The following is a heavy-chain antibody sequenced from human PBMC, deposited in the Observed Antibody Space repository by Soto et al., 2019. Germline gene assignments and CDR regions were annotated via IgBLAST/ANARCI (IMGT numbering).Heavy chain of an antibody. CDR2: ISAYNGNT. J-gene: IGHJ3*02. Sequence: ASVKVSCTASGYTFTSYGISWVRQAPGQGLEWMGWISAYNGNTNYAQKLQGRVTMTTDTSTSTAYMELRSLRSDDTAVYYCARDPLAVAGYTTLGDAFDIWGQGIMVTVSS. CDR3: ARDPLAVAGYTTLGDAFDI. D-gene: IGHD6-19*01. CDR1: GYTFTSYG. V-gene: IGHV1-18*01.